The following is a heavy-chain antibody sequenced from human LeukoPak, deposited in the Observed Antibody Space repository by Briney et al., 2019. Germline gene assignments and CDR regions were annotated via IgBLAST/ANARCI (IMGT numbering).Heavy chain of an antibody. D-gene: IGHD2-2*01. CDR3: ARHQFLSVVPAANYYFDY. V-gene: IGHV4-39*01. CDR2: IYYSGST. Sequence: PSETLSLTCTVSGGSLSSSSYYWGWIRQPPGKGLEWIGSIYYSGSTYYNPSLKSRVTISVDTSKNQFSLKLSSVTAADTAVYYCARHQFLSVVPAANYYFDYWGQGTLVTVSS. J-gene: IGHJ4*02. CDR1: GGSLSSSSYY.